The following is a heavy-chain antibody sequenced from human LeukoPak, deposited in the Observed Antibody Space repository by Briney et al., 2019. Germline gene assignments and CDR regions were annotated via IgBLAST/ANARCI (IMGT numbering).Heavy chain of an antibody. J-gene: IGHJ4*02. CDR1: GFTFDDYA. D-gene: IGHD2-15*01. CDR2: ISWNSGSI. V-gene: IGHV3-9*01. CDR3: AAWGYCSGGSCYRFSFRDYFDY. Sequence: GGSLRPSCAASGFTFDDYAMHWVRQAPGKGLEWVSGISWNSGSIGYADSVKGRFTISRDNAKNSLYLQMNSLRAEDTAVYYCAAWGYCSGGSCYRFSFRDYFDYWGQGTLVTVSS.